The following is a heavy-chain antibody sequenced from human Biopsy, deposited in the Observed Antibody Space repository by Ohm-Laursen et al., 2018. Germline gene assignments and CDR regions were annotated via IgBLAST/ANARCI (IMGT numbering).Heavy chain of an antibody. CDR3: ARSFGVVINFEHNWFDP. J-gene: IGHJ5*02. CDR2: INPMFGTA. D-gene: IGHD3-3*01. V-gene: IGHV1-69*06. CDR1: GATFSNYA. Sequence: VKVSCKVSGATFSNYAIHWLRQAPGQGLEWMGGINPMFGTAKYAQRFQGRVTITADKSTSTADMELSSLRSDDTAVYYCARSFGVVINFEHNWFDPWGQGTLVTVSS.